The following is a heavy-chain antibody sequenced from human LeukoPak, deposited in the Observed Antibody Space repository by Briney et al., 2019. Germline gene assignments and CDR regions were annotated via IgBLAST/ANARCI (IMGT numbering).Heavy chain of an antibody. CDR1: GFTVSNNY. Sequence: GSLRLSCAASGFTVSNNYMTWVRQAPGKGLEWVSVIHIGGDTYYADSVKGRFTISRGNSKNTLYLQMNSLRVEDTAVYYCARDLVGATVPDWGQGTLVTVSS. D-gene: IGHD1-26*01. V-gene: IGHV3-53*01. CDR3: ARDLVGATVPD. J-gene: IGHJ4*02. CDR2: IHIGGDT.